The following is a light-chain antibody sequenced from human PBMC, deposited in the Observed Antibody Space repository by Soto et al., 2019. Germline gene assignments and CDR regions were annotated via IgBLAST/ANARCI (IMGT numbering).Light chain of an antibody. CDR3: QQYDSSPRT. Sequence: EIVLTQSPGTLSLSPGERATLSCRASQSVSSYLAWYQQKPGQAPRLLIYGASSRANRIPDRFSGSGSGTDFTLTISRLEPEDFAVYYCQQYDSSPRTFGQGNKVEIK. J-gene: IGKJ1*01. V-gene: IGKV3-20*01. CDR2: GAS. CDR1: QSVSSY.